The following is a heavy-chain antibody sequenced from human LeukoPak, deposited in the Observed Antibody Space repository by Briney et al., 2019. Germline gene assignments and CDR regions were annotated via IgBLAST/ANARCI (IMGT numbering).Heavy chain of an antibody. CDR2: IYYSGST. CDR1: GGSISSYY. CDR3: ARARSANYCSSTSCYLPKTYYFDY. D-gene: IGHD2-2*01. Sequence: SETLSLTCTVSGGSISSYYWSWIRQPPGKGLEWIGYIYYSGSTNYNPSLKRRVTISVDTSKNQFSLRLSSVTAADMAVYYCARARSANYCSSTSCYLPKTYYFDYWGQGTLVTVSS. V-gene: IGHV4-59*01. J-gene: IGHJ4*02.